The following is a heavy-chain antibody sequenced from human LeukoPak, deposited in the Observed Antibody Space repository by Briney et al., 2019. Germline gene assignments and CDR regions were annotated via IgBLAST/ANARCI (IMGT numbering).Heavy chain of an antibody. D-gene: IGHD4-17*01. CDR2: ISSSSSYI. Sequence: GGSLRLSCAASGFTFSSYSMNWVRQAPGKGLEWVSSISSSSSYIYYADSVKGRFTISRDNAKNSLYLQMNSLRAEDTAVYYCARVVSPYGDYGLGDPWGQGTLVTVSS. CDR1: GFTFSSYS. J-gene: IGHJ5*02. CDR3: ARVVSPYGDYGLGDP. V-gene: IGHV3-21*01.